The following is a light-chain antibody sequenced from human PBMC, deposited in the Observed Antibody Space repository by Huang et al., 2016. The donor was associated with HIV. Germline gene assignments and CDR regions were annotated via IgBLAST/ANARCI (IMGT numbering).Light chain of an antibody. Sequence: EIVMTQSPASLSVSPGETATLSCRASQSVRSILAGYQQKPGQAPRLLIYGASTRATGIPARFSGSGSGTEFTLTINSLKSEDFAVYYCQQYDDWPLTFGGGTKVEMK. CDR3: QQYDDWPLT. J-gene: IGKJ4*01. CDR2: GAS. V-gene: IGKV3-15*01. CDR1: QSVRSI.